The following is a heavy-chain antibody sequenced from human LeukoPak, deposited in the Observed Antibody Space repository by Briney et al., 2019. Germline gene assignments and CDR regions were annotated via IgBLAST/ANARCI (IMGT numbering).Heavy chain of an antibody. Sequence: GGSLRLSCAAPGFTFSTYWMSWVRQAPGKGLEWVANIKQDGSEKYYVDSVKGRFTISRDNAKNSLYLQMNSLRAEDTAVYYCAREPASIDYWGQGTLVTVSS. V-gene: IGHV3-7*03. CDR2: IKQDGSEK. CDR1: GFTFSTYW. J-gene: IGHJ4*02. D-gene: IGHD6-25*01. CDR3: AREPASIDY.